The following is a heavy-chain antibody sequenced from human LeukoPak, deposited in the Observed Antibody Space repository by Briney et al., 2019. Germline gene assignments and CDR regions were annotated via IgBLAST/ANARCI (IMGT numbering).Heavy chain of an antibody. CDR2: INAGNGNT. V-gene: IGHV1-3*01. CDR1: GYTFTSYA. J-gene: IGHJ6*02. Sequence: ASVKVSCKASGYTFTSYAMHWVRQAPGQRLEWMGWINAGNGNTKYSQKFQGRVTITRDTSASTAYMELSSLGSEDTAVYYCARERLYYDILTGYHRGYYGMDVWGQGTTVTVSS. D-gene: IGHD3-9*01. CDR3: ARERLYYDILTGYHRGYYGMDV.